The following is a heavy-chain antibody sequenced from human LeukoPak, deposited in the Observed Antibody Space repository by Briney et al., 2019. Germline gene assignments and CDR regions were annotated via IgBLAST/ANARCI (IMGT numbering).Heavy chain of an antibody. J-gene: IGHJ4*02. CDR3: ARGAGSYDRGFDY. V-gene: IGHV3-21*01. Sequence: PGGSLRLSCVASGFTFITYSMNWVRQAPGKGLEWVSAISSSSSYIYYADSVKGRFTISRHNAKRSLYLQMNSLRAEDTAVYYCARGAGSYDRGFDYWGQGTLVTVSS. CDR1: GFTFITYS. D-gene: IGHD3-10*01. CDR2: ISSSSSYI.